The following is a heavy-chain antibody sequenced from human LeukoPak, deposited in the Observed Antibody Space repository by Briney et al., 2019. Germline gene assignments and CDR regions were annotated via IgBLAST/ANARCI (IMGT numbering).Heavy chain of an antibody. J-gene: IGHJ4*02. CDR2: IRYDGSNK. CDR3: AKVDFLDY. V-gene: IGHV3-30*02. D-gene: IGHD2/OR15-2a*01. Sequence: PGGSLRLSCAASGFTFSSSVMHWVRQAPGKGLEWVAVIRYDGSNKYCADSVKGRFTISRDNSKNTLYLQMNSLRAEDTAVYYCAKVDFLDYWGQGTLVTVSS. CDR1: GFTFSSSV.